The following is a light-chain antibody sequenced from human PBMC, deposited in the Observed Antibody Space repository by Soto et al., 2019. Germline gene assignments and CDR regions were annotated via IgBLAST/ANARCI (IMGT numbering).Light chain of an antibody. CDR2: GAS. Sequence: EILLTQSPGTRLLSPGERATLSCRASQSVSSSYLAWYQQKPGQAPRLLIYGASSRATGIPDRFSGSGSGTDFTLTISRLEPEDFAVYYCQQYGSSITFGQGTRLENK. J-gene: IGKJ5*01. CDR3: QQYGSSIT. V-gene: IGKV3-20*01. CDR1: QSVSSSY.